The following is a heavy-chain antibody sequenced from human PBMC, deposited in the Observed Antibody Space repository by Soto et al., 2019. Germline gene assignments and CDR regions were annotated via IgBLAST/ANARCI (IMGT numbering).Heavy chain of an antibody. D-gene: IGHD3-22*01. Sequence: QVQLVESGGGVVQPGRSLRLSCAASGFTFSSYGMHWVRQAPGKGLEWVAVIWYDGSNKYYADSVKGRFTISRDNSENTLYLQMNSLRAEDTAVYYCARDALFGYDSSGYVDYWGQGTLVTVSS. V-gene: IGHV3-33*01. CDR2: IWYDGSNK. J-gene: IGHJ4*02. CDR1: GFTFSSYG. CDR3: ARDALFGYDSSGYVDY.